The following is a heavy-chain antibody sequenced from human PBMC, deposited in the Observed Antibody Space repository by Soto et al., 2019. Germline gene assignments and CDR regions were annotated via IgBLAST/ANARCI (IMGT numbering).Heavy chain of an antibody. Sequence: VQLLESGGGLVQPGGSLRLSCAASGFTFSAFPMNWVRQAPGKGLDWVSTISATTPNTYYADSAKGRFTISRDNSKSTLYLQMNSLRVEDTAVYYCARGWNLDLWGQGTLVT. V-gene: IGHV3-23*01. CDR2: ISATTPNT. CDR3: ARGWNLDL. J-gene: IGHJ5*02. CDR1: GFTFSAFP. D-gene: IGHD1-1*01.